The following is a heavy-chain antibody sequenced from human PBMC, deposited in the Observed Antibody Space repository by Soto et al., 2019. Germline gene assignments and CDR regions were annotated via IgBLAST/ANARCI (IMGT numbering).Heavy chain of an antibody. V-gene: IGHV3-21*01. Sequence: GGSLRLSCAASGFTFSSCSMNWVRQAPGKGLEWVSSISSSSSYIYCADSVKGRFTISRDNAKNSLYLQMNSLRAEDTAVYYCARDGDIVVVPAAILLASDYYYGMDVWGQGTTVTVSS. J-gene: IGHJ6*02. CDR1: GFTFSSCS. CDR3: ARDGDIVVVPAAILLASDYYYGMDV. D-gene: IGHD2-2*02. CDR2: ISSSSSYI.